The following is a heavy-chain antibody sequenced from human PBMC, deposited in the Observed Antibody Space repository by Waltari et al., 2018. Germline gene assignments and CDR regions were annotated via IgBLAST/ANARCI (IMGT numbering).Heavy chain of an antibody. CDR1: GFTFSSYS. D-gene: IGHD1-26*01. V-gene: IGHV3-48*04. Sequence: EVQLVESGGGLVQPGGSLRLSCAASGFTFSSYSMNWVRQAPGKGLEWVAYISSSSSTIYYAGSVKGRFTISRDNAKNSLYLQMNSLRAEDTAVYYWARDGVGWEYYFDYWGQGTLVTVSS. CDR3: ARDGVGWEYYFDY. CDR2: ISSSSSTI. J-gene: IGHJ4*02.